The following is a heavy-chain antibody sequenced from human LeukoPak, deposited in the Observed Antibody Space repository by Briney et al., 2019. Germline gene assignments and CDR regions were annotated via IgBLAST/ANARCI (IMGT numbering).Heavy chain of an antibody. CDR3: ARGGRDGYNYHYFDY. V-gene: IGHV1-69*05. CDR2: IIPIFGTA. D-gene: IGHD5-24*01. CDR1: GGTFSSYA. J-gene: IGHJ4*02. Sequence: SVKVSCKASGGTFSSYAISWVRQAPGQGLEWMGGIIPIFGTANYAQKFQGRVTITTDEFTSTAYMELSSLRSEDTAVYYCARGGRDGYNYHYFDYWGQGTLVTVSS.